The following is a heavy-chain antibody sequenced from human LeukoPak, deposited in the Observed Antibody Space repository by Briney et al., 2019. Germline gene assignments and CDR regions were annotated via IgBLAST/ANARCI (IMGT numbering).Heavy chain of an antibody. CDR1: GFTFSSYA. Sequence: GGSLRLSCAASGFTFSSYAMSWVRQAPGKGLEWVSAISGSGGSTYYADSVKGRFTISRDNSKNTLYLQMSSLRAEDTAVYYCAKVRAVAGYHFDYWGQGTLVTVSS. CDR3: AKVRAVAGYHFDY. D-gene: IGHD6-19*01. V-gene: IGHV3-23*01. J-gene: IGHJ4*02. CDR2: ISGSGGST.